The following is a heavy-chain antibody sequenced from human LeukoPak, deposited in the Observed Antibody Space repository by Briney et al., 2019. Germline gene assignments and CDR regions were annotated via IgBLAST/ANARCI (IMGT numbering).Heavy chain of an antibody. D-gene: IGHD2-15*01. CDR1: GYTFTSYA. CDR2: TNTNTGNP. Sequence: ASVTVSCKASGYTFTSYAMNWVRQAPGQGLEWMGWTNTNTGNPTYAQGFTGRFVFSLDTSVSTAYLQISSLKAEDTAVYYCARESESGGFYYYYYGMDVWGQGTTVTVSS. CDR3: ARESESGGFYYYYYGMDV. J-gene: IGHJ6*02. V-gene: IGHV7-4-1*02.